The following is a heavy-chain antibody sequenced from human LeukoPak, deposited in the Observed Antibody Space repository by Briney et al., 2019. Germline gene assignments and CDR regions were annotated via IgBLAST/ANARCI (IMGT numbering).Heavy chain of an antibody. J-gene: IGHJ3*02. CDR2: AWADGTKK. CDR1: GFTFSTYG. V-gene: IGHV3-33*01. Sequence: GGSLRLSCAASGFTFSTYGFHWVRQAPGKGLEWVAVAWADGTKKDYADSVKGRFTISRDTSQNTVFLQMNTLRSEDTAVYYCARKAMAGTFAFDIWGHGTMVTVSS. CDR3: ARKAMAGTFAFDI. D-gene: IGHD6-19*01.